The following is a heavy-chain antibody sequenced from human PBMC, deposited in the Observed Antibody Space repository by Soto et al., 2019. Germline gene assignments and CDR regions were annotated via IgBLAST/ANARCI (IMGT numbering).Heavy chain of an antibody. CDR1: GGSISSYY. CDR3: ARGTLFWSGYLAMDV. V-gene: IGHV4-59*08. D-gene: IGHD3-3*01. CDR2: IYYSGST. Sequence: SETLSLTCTVSGGSISSYYWSWIRQPPGKGLEWIGYIYYSGSTNYNPSLKSRVTISVDTSKNQFSLKLSSVTAADTAVYYCARGTLFWSGYLAMDVWGKGTTVTVSS. J-gene: IGHJ6*03.